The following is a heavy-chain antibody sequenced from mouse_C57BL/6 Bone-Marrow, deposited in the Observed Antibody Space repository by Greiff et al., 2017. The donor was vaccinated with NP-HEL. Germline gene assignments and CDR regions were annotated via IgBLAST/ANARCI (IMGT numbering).Heavy chain of an antibody. Sequence: QVQLQQSGAELVKPGASVKISCKASGYAFSSYWMNWVKERPGKGLEWIGQIYPGDGDTKYNGKFKGKATLTADKSSSTAYMQVSSLTSGDSAVYFCAGGDCGSGRFGYAMDYWGQGTSVTVSS. J-gene: IGHJ4*01. CDR1: GYAFSSYW. V-gene: IGHV1-80*01. D-gene: IGHD1-1*01. CDR2: IYPGDGDT. CDR3: AGGDCGSGRFGYAMDY.